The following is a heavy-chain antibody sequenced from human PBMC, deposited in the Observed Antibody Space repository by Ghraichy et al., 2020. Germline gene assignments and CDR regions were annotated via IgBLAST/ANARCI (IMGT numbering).Heavy chain of an antibody. D-gene: IGHD2-21*01. CDR1: GVTSTKYW. CDR3: ATSQHSSAWN. V-gene: IGHV3-7*03. Sequence: GGSLRLSCAASGVTSTKYWMSWVRQAPGKGLEWVAHINPDGSDKYYVDSVKDRFTISRDNDKNSLYLQLDSLRPGDTAVYFCATSQHSSAWNWGQGTLATVSS. J-gene: IGHJ1*01. CDR2: INPDGSDK.